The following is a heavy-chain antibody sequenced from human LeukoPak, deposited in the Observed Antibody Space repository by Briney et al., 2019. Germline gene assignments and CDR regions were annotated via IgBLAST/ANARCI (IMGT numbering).Heavy chain of an antibody. D-gene: IGHD3-9*01. J-gene: IGHJ4*02. CDR2: INTNTGNP. V-gene: IGHV7-4-1*02. CDR1: GYTITSYA. Sequence: ASVTVSCKASGYTITSYAMSWVRQAPGQGLEWMGWINTNTGNPTYAQGFTGRFVFSLDTSVSTAYLQISSLKAEDTAVYYCVCFDCGDYWGQGTLVTVSS. CDR3: VCFDCGDY.